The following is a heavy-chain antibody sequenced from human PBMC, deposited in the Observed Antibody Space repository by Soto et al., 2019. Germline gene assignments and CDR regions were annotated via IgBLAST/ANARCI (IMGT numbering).Heavy chain of an antibody. J-gene: IGHJ5*02. Sequence: PSETLSLTCTVSNGSTNRYYWSWIRQPAGKGLEWIGLVYTTGYANYNPSLKNRVTMSVDTSKNQFSLKLSSLTAADTAVYYCARGGGIGAHHWFDPWGQGTLGT. CDR3: ARGGGIGAHHWFDP. V-gene: IGHV4-4*07. D-gene: IGHD3-10*01. CDR1: NGSTNRYY. CDR2: VYTTGYA.